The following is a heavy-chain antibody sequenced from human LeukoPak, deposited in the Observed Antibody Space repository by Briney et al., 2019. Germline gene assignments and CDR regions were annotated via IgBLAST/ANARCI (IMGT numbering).Heavy chain of an antibody. CDR1: GFTFSSYA. CDR3: VGXIAARFSMGFDY. CDR2: ISGSGGST. D-gene: IGHD6-6*01. V-gene: IGHV3-23*01. Sequence: GGSLRLSCAASGFTFSSYAMSWVRQAPGKGLEWVSAISGSGGSTYYADSVKGRFTISRDNSKNTLYLQMNSLRAEDTAVYYCVGXIAARFSMGFDYWGQGTLVTVSS. J-gene: IGHJ4*02.